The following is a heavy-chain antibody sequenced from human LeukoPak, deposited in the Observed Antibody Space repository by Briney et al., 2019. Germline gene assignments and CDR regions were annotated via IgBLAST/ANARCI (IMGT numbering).Heavy chain of an antibody. D-gene: IGHD1-1*01. V-gene: IGHV1-2*02. CDR3: ARPRTGNAFDI. J-gene: IGHJ3*02. CDR1: GYSFTGYY. Sequence: ASVKVSCKASGYSFTGYYVHWVRQAPGRGPEWMGWISPNSGGSNSAQKFQGRVTKTRDTSISTAYMELSRLRSDDTAVYYCARPRTGNAFDIWGQGTMVTVSS. CDR2: ISPNSGGS.